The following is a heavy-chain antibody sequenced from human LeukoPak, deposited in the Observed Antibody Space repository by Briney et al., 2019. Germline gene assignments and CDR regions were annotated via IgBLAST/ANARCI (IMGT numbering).Heavy chain of an antibody. V-gene: IGHV5-51*01. D-gene: IGHD3-9*01. Sequence: GESLKISCKGSGYSFTSYWIGWVRQMPGKGLEWMGIIYPGDSDTRYSPSFQGQVTISADKSISTAYLQWSSLKASDTAMYYCARRGRIDYDILTPPLDYWGQGTLVTVSS. J-gene: IGHJ4*02. CDR3: ARRGRIDYDILTPPLDY. CDR1: GYSFTSYW. CDR2: IYPGDSDT.